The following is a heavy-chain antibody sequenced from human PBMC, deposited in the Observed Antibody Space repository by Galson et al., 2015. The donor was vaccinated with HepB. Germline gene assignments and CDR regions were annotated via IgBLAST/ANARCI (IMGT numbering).Heavy chain of an antibody. CDR1: GDSVTSNSAV. Sequence: CAISGDSVTSNSAVWNWIRQSPSRGLEWPGRTYFRSKWHNDYGISVKSRISINADTSENQFSLHLRSVTPEDTAVYYCAYGSDVWGQGTTVIVAS. V-gene: IGHV6-1*01. J-gene: IGHJ6*02. CDR3: AYGSDV. CDR2: TYFRSKWHN.